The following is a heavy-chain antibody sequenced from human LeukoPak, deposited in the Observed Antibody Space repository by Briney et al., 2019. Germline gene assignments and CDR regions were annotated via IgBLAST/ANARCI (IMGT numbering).Heavy chain of an antibody. D-gene: IGHD3-9*01. J-gene: IGHJ4*02. CDR3: ANDGGLRYFDWLFPFDY. V-gene: IGHV4-31*11. CDR2: IYYSGST. Sequence: SETLSLTCAVYGGSFSGYYWSWIRQHPGKGLEWIGYIYYSGSTYYNPSLKSRVTLSVDTSKNQFSLKLSTVTAADTAVYYCANDGGLRYFDWLFPFDYWGQGTVVTVSS. CDR1: GGSFSGYY.